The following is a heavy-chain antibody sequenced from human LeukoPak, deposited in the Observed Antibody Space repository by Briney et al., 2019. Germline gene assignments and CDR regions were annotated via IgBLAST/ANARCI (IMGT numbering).Heavy chain of an antibody. CDR3: ATCARNFYCYRLDY. J-gene: IGHJ4*02. V-gene: IGHV1-69*13. D-gene: IGHD2-2*02. Sequence: ASVKVSCKASGGTFSSYAISWVRQAPGQGLEWMGGIIPIFGTANYAQKFQGRVTITADESTSTAYMELSSQRSEDTAVYYCATCARNFYCYRLDYWGQGTLVTVSS. CDR1: GGTFSSYA. CDR2: IIPIFGTA.